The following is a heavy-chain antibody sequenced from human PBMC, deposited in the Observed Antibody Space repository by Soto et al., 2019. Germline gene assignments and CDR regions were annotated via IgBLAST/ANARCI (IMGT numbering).Heavy chain of an antibody. J-gene: IGHJ5*02. D-gene: IGHD2-2*01. CDR1: GFTFSSYG. CDR2: ISYDGSNK. V-gene: IGHV3-30*18. Sequence: GGSLRLSCGASGFTFSSYGMHWVRQAPGKGLEWVAVISYDGSNKYYADSVKGRFTISRDNSKNTLYLQMNSLRAEDTAVYYCAKDWYCSSTSCPDNWFDPWGQGTLVTVSS. CDR3: AKDWYCSSTSCPDNWFDP.